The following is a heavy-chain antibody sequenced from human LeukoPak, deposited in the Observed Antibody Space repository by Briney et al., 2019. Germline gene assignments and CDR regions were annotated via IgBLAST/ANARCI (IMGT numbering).Heavy chain of an antibody. V-gene: IGHV5-51*01. Sequence: GESLKISCKGSGYIFTNYWIGWVRQMPGKGLEWMGIIYPGDSDTRYSPSFQGQVTISADKSISTAYLQWSSLEASDTAMYYCARREWVQFYYFDYWGQGTLVTVSS. J-gene: IGHJ4*02. CDR3: ARREWVQFYYFDY. CDR1: GYIFTNYW. D-gene: IGHD5-24*01. CDR2: IYPGDSDT.